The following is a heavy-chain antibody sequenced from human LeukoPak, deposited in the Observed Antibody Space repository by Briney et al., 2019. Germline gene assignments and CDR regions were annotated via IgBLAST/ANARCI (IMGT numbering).Heavy chain of an antibody. CDR1: GFTFSSYS. V-gene: IGHV3-23*01. CDR2: ISGSGGST. CDR3: AKDQKSIAATGYDY. Sequence: GGSLRPSCAASGFTFSSYSMNWVRQGPGKGLEWVSTISGSGGSTYYADSVKGRFTISRDNSKNTLFLQMNSLRADDTAVYFCAKDQKSIAATGYDYWGQGTLVTVSS. D-gene: IGHD6-13*01. J-gene: IGHJ4*02.